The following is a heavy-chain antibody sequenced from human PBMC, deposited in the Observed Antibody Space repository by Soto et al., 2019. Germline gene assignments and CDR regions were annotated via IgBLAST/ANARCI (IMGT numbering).Heavy chain of an antibody. J-gene: IGHJ4*02. Sequence: SETLSLTCTVSGGSISSYYWSWIRQPPGKGLEWIGYFYYSGSTNYNPSLKSRVTISVDTSKNQFSLKLSSVTAADTAVYYCARGPPVEMAIFTLLDYWGQGTLVTVSS. CDR3: ARGPPVEMAIFTLLDY. CDR2: FYYSGST. V-gene: IGHV4-59*01. CDR1: GGSISSYY. D-gene: IGHD2-15*01.